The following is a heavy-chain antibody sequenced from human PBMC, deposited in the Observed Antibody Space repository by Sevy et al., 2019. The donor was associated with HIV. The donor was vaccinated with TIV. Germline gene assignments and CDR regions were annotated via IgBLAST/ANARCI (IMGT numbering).Heavy chain of an antibody. CDR3: ARDRVVGAIPKPYYFDY. J-gene: IGHJ4*02. CDR1: GFTFSSYS. Sequence: GGYLRLSCAASGFTFSSYSMNWVRQAPGKGLEWVSYISSSSSTIYYADSVKGRFTISRDNAKNSLYLQMNSLRDEDTAVYYCARDRVVGAIPKPYYFDYWGQGTLVTVSS. D-gene: IGHD1-26*01. V-gene: IGHV3-48*02. CDR2: ISSSSSTI.